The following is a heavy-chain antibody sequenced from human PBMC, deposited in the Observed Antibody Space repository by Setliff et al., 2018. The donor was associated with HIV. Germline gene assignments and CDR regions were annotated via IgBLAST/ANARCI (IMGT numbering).Heavy chain of an antibody. V-gene: IGHV1-8*01. J-gene: IGHJ4*02. D-gene: IGHD3-22*01. CDR2: INPNSDNT. Sequence: ASVKVSCKASGYAFNSYTLNWVRQATGRGLEWMGWINPNSDNTAYAQKFQGRLTMTRNTSTGTVYMELSSLRSDDTAVYYCARDEGFDSSGYYLGTFDYCGQGTLVTVSS. CDR1: GYAFNSYT. CDR3: ARDEGFDSSGYYLGTFDY.